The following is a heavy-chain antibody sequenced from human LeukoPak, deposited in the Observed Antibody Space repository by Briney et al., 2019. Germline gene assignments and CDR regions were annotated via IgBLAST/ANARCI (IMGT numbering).Heavy chain of an antibody. Sequence: GGSLRLSCAASGFTFSSYAMSWVRQAPGKGLEWVSAISGSGDATYYADSVKGRFTISRDNSKKRVYLQMNNLRAGDTAVYYCAKGRWFGELSNFDYWGQGTLVTVSS. J-gene: IGHJ4*02. D-gene: IGHD3-10*01. V-gene: IGHV3-23*01. CDR1: GFTFSSYA. CDR2: ISGSGDAT. CDR3: AKGRWFGELSNFDY.